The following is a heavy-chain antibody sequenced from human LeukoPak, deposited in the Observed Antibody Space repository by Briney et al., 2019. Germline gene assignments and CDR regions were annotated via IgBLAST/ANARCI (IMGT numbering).Heavy chain of an antibody. V-gene: IGHV4-34*01. CDR2: INHSGGT. D-gene: IGHD1-26*01. J-gene: IGHJ4*02. CDR1: GGSFSGYY. Sequence: PSETLSLTCAVYGGSFSGYYWSWIRQPPGKGLEWIGEINHSGGTNYNPSLKSRVTISVDTSKNQFSLKLSSVTAADTAVYYCAREMELELNSFDYWGQGTLVTVSS. CDR3: AREMELELNSFDY.